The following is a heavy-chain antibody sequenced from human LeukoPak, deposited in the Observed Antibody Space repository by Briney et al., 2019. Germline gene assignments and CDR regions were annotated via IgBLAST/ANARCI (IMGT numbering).Heavy chain of an antibody. CDR3: TTDPSVLVVGY. D-gene: IGHD2-15*01. V-gene: IGHV3-15*01. CDR1: GFTFSNAW. J-gene: IGHJ4*02. CDR2: IKRKTDGGTT. Sequence: GGSLRLSCAASGFTFSNAWMNWVRQDPGKGLEWVGRIKRKTDGGTTEYAAPVQGRFTISRDDSTNTLYLQMNSLKTEDTAVYYCTTDPSVLVVGYWGQGTLVTVSS.